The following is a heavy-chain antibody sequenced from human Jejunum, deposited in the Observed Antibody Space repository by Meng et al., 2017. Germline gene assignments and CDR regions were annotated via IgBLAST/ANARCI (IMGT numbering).Heavy chain of an antibody. Sequence: GESLKISCAASGFTFSPYAMTWVRQAPGKGLEWVSSISGTGGATYYAESVKGRFTISRDNSKSTLYLQKNSLTAEDTALYYCARVSRIGYDYSAHLEFWGQGTLVTVSS. CDR3: ARVSRIGYDYSAHLEF. V-gene: IGHV3-23*01. CDR1: GFTFSPYA. D-gene: IGHD5-12*01. CDR2: ISGTGGAT. J-gene: IGHJ4*02.